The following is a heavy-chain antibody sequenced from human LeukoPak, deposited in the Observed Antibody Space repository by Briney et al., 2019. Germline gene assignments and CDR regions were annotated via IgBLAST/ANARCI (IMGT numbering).Heavy chain of an antibody. Sequence: GASVKVSCKASGGTFSSYAISWVRQAPGQGLEWMGRIIPILGIADYAQKFQGRVTITADKSTSTAYMELSSLRSEDTAVYYCARDRISGSSSWYLYFQHWGQGTLVTVSS. CDR3: ARDRISGSSSWYLYFQH. CDR2: IIPILGIA. CDR1: GGTFSSYA. D-gene: IGHD6-13*01. J-gene: IGHJ1*01. V-gene: IGHV1-69*04.